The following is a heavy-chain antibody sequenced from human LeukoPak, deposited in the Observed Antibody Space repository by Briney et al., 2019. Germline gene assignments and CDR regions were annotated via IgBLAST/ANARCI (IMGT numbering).Heavy chain of an antibody. V-gene: IGHV1-8*01. D-gene: IGHD2-2*01. J-gene: IGHJ6*03. CDR3: ARGLGYCSSTSCYGAYGYYYYYMDV. Sequence: ASVKVSCKASGYTFTSYDINWVRQATGQGLEWMGWMNPNSGNTGYAQKFQGRVTMTRNTSISTAYMELSSLRSEDTAVYYCARGLGYCSSTSCYGAYGYYYYYMDVWGKGTTVTISS. CDR2: MNPNSGNT. CDR1: GYTFTSYD.